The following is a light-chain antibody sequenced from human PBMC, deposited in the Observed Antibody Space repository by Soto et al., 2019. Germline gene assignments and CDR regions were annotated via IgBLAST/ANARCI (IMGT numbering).Light chain of an antibody. V-gene: IGKV3-20*01. J-gene: IGKJ5*01. Sequence: EIVLTQSPGTLSLSPGERATISCRASESVIKYLAWYQQKPGQAPRLLPHGASTRATGIPDRFSGSGSGTDFTLTITRLEPEDFAVYYCKQYSSSPPITFGQGTRLEI. CDR2: GAS. CDR3: KQYSSSPPIT. CDR1: ESVIKY.